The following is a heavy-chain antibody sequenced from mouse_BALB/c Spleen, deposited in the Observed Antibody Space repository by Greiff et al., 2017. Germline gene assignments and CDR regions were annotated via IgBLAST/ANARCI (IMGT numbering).Heavy chain of an antibody. Sequence: EVKLVESGGGLVKPGGSLKLSCAASGFTFSSYAMSWVRQSPEKRLEWVAEISSGGSYTYYPDTVTGRFTITGDNAKNTLYLEMSSLRSEDTAMYCCARDGYYKWFAYWGQGTLVTVSA. CDR3: ARDGYYKWFAY. CDR1: GFTFSSYA. J-gene: IGHJ3*01. D-gene: IGHD2-3*01. CDR2: ISSGGSYT. V-gene: IGHV5-9-4*01.